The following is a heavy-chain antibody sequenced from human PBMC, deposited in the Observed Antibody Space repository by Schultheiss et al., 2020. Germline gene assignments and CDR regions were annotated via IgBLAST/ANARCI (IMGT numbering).Heavy chain of an antibody. CDR1: GYALTEFS. D-gene: IGHD3-16*01. V-gene: IGHV1-24*01. CDR3: ATSFNWVWATRGLDF. CDR2: FDPEDGET. Sequence: ASVKVSCRFSGYALTEFSMHWVRQAPGKGLEWMGGFDPEDGETIYAQKFQGRVTMTEDTSTDTAYMELSSLRSEDTAVYYCATSFNWVWATRGLDFWGQGTLVTVSS. J-gene: IGHJ4*02.